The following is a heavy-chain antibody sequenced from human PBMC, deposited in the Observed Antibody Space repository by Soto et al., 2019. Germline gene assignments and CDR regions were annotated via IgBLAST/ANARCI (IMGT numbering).Heavy chain of an antibody. Sequence: QVQLQESGPGLVKPSQTLSLTCTVSGGSISSGGSYWSWIRQHPGKGLDWLGYIYPSGSTYYNPSLKSRVTISVDTSHNQFSLKLSSVTAPDTAVYYCARVRGGGERGYWFDPWGQGTLVTVSS. CDR1: GGSISSGGSY. D-gene: IGHD1-1*01. V-gene: IGHV4-31*03. CDR3: ARVRGGGERGYWFDP. J-gene: IGHJ5*02. CDR2: IYPSGST.